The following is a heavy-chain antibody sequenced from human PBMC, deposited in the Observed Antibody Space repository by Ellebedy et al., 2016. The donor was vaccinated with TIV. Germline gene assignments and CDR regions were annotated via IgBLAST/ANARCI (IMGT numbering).Heavy chain of an antibody. V-gene: IGHV3-48*01. CDR2: ISSSGSTI. CDR3: AKDHYYGSGNYNNFDY. J-gene: IGHJ4*02. Sequence: GGSLRLXXAASGFTFSSYSMNWVRQAPGKGLEWISYISSSGSTIYQADSVKGRFTISRDNSKSTLYLQMNSLRAEDTAVYYCAKDHYYGSGNYNNFDYWGQGTLVTVSS. CDR1: GFTFSSYS. D-gene: IGHD3-10*01.